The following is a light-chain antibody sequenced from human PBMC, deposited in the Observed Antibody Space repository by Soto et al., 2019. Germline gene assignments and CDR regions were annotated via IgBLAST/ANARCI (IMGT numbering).Light chain of an antibody. V-gene: IGKV3-20*01. CDR3: HQYRSSSWT. Sequence: EIVLTQSPGTLSLSPGERATLSWRASQTVSNDYLAWYQQKAGQAPRLLMYGASSGATGIPDRFSGSGSGTDFTLTISRLEPEDFAVYYCHQYRSSSWTFGQGTKVDIK. CDR1: QTVSNDY. CDR2: GAS. J-gene: IGKJ1*01.